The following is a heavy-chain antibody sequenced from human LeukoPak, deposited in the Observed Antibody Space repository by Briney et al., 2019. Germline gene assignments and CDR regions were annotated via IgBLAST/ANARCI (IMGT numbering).Heavy chain of an antibody. V-gene: IGHV4-61*02. D-gene: IGHD2-8*02. CDR2: IHTSGNT. CDR3: AGSYVVYAPHAFDI. Sequence: SETLSLTCAVSGGSIDSGTYYWIWIRQPPGKELEWIGRIHTSGNTDYYPSLTTRVTISVDTSKNQFSLKLSSVTAADTAVYYCAGSYVVYAPHAFDIWGQGTMVTVSS. CDR1: GGSIDSGTYY. J-gene: IGHJ3*02.